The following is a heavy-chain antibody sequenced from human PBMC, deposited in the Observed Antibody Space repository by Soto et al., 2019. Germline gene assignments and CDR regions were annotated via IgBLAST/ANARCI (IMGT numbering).Heavy chain of an antibody. CDR1: GGSIRSNNW. D-gene: IGHD1-26*01. J-gene: IGHJ4*02. V-gene: IGHV4-4*02. CDR3: ARVYSGSYSDY. CDR2: IFHSGTT. Sequence: SETLSLTCAVSGGSIRSNNWWSWVRQPPGKGLEWIGEIFHSGTTYYNPSLKTRVTISVDKSKNQFSLNLSSVTAADTAVYYCARVYSGSYSDYWGQGTLVTVSS.